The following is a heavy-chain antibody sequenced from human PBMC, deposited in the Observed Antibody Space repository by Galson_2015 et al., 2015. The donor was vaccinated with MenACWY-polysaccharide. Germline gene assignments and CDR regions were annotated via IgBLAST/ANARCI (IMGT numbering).Heavy chain of an antibody. Sequence: TLYLTCPGTGGSISSGGYCWSWIRQHHGKGLEWIGYMYYSGSTYYNPSLQSRVTISVDTSKNQFSLKLHSVTAADTAVSYCARRIPLWYQFDPWGQGTLVTVSS. V-gene: IGHV4-31*03. J-gene: IGHJ5*02. CDR3: ARRIPLWYQFDP. D-gene: IGHD5-18*01. CDR2: MYYSGST. CDR1: GGSISSGGYC.